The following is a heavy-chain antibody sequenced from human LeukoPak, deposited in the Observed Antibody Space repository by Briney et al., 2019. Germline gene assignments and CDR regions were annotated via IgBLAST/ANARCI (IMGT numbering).Heavy chain of an antibody. CDR3: ARVAAAATIPQWYFDY. D-gene: IGHD6-13*01. CDR2: IYTSGST. J-gene: IGHJ4*02. Sequence: SETLSLTCTVPGGSISSYYWSWIWQPAGKGLEWIGRIYTSGSTNYNPSLKSRVTMSVDTSKNQFSLKLSSVTAADTAVYYCARVAAAATIPQWYFDYWGQGTLVTVSS. CDR1: GGSISSYY. V-gene: IGHV4-4*07.